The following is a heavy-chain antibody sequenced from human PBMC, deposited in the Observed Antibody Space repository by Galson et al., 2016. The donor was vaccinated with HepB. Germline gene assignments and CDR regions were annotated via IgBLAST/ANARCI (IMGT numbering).Heavy chain of an antibody. CDR2: SSHTGST. Sequence: ETLSLTCGVYGGTLGGYYRSWIRQPPGKGLEWIGESSHTGSTNYNPSLKSRLTISVDTSKNEFSLKLTSVTAADTSLYYCARLKWPGTTLDYWGQGSLVTVSS. D-gene: IGHD1-1*01. J-gene: IGHJ4*02. V-gene: IGHV4-34*01. CDR3: ARLKWPGTTLDY. CDR1: GGTLGGYY.